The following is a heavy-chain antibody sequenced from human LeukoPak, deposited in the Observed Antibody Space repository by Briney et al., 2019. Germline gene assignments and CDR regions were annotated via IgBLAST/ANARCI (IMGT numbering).Heavy chain of an antibody. D-gene: IGHD3-22*01. CDR2: INPSGVTT. J-gene: IGHJ4*02. Sequence: ASVKVSCKASGYTFTSYYMHWVRQAPGQGLEWMGIINPSGVTTIYAQKFQGRVTVTRDTSTSTVYMELSSLRSGDTAVYYCARDLGGRSGSLDYWGQGTLVTVSS. CDR1: GYTFTSYY. V-gene: IGHV1-46*01. CDR3: ARDLGGRSGSLDY.